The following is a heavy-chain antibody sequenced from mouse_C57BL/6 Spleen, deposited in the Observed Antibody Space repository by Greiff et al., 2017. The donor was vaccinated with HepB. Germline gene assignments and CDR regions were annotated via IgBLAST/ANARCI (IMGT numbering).Heavy chain of an antibody. Sequence: EVQLVESGGGLVKPGGSLKLSCAASGFTFSDYGMHWVRQAPEKGLEWVAYISSGSSTIYYADTVKGRFTISRDNAKNTLFLQMTSLRSEDTAMYYCASSPVYYYAMDYWGQGTSVTVSS. CDR3: ASSPVYYYAMDY. J-gene: IGHJ4*01. V-gene: IGHV5-17*01. CDR2: ISSGSSTI. CDR1: GFTFSDYG.